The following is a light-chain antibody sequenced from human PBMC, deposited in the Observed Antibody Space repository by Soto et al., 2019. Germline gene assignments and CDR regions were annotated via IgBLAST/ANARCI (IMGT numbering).Light chain of an antibody. Sequence: DIQMTQSPSSVSASVGDRVTITCRASQDISVWLAWYQQKPGKAPKLLIYAASNLQTGVPSRFSGSGSGTDFTLSINSLQPEDFATYYCLQHNSYPPTFGQGTKVEIK. CDR2: AAS. CDR1: QDISVW. J-gene: IGKJ1*01. V-gene: IGKV1D-12*01. CDR3: LQHNSYPPT.